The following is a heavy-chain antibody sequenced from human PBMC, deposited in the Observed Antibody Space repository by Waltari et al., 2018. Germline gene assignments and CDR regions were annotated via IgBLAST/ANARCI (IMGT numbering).Heavy chain of an antibody. J-gene: IGHJ1*01. CDR3: ARQWYYGSGSYYTAEYFQH. CDR2: IYHSGST. V-gene: IGHV4-38-2*01. D-gene: IGHD3-10*01. Sequence: QVQLQESGPGLVKPSETLSLTCAVSGYSISSGYYWGWIRPPPGTGLEWIGSIYHSGSTYYNPSLKSRVTISVDTSKNQFSLKLSSVTAADTAVYYCARQWYYGSGSYYTAEYFQHWGQGTLVTVSS. CDR1: GYSISSGYY.